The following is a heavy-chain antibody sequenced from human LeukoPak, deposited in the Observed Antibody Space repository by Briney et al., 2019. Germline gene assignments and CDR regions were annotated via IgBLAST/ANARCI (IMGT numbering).Heavy chain of an antibody. CDR3: AREGGRYRLKVFDI. CDR2: IIPIFGTT. D-gene: IGHD1-14*01. CDR1: GGTFSSYA. V-gene: IGHV1-69*01. J-gene: IGHJ3*02. Sequence: SVKVSCKVPGGTFSSYATSWVPHSPGQALEWMGGIIPIFGTTNYAQKFQGRVTITADDSTSTAHMEQRTVSSGDTAVFSCAREGGRYRLKVFDIWGEETMVTVSS.